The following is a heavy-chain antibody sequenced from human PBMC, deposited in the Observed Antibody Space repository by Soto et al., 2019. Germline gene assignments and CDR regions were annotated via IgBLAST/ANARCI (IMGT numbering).Heavy chain of an antibody. Sequence: EVQLVESGGGLVQPGGSLRLSCAASGFTFSDYWMHWVRQAPGKGLVWVSRIKSDGSSTSYADSVKGRFTISRDNAKNTLYLQMISLRAEDTAVSYCARSSGGELVSWGQGTLVTVSS. CDR1: GFTFSDYW. D-gene: IGHD3-16*01. CDR3: ARSSGGELVS. CDR2: IKSDGSST. V-gene: IGHV3-74*01. J-gene: IGHJ4*02.